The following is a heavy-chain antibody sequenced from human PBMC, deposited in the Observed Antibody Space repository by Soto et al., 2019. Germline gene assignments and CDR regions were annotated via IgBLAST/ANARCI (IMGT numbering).Heavy chain of an antibody. CDR2: ISGSSGST. J-gene: IGHJ4*02. CDR3: AKEQRRKEAAAGILDY. Sequence: GGSLRLSCAASGFTFSSYAMSWVRQAPGKGLEWVSAISGSSGSTYYADSVKGRFTISRDNSKNTLYLQMNSLRAEDTAVYYCAKEQRRKEAAAGILDYWGQGTLVTVSS. CDR1: GFTFSSYA. D-gene: IGHD6-13*01. V-gene: IGHV3-23*01.